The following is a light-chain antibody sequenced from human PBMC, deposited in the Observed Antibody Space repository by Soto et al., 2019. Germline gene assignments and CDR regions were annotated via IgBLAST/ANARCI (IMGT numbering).Light chain of an antibody. Sequence: EIVMTQSPGTLSVSPGERATLSCRASQSVSSYYLAWYQQKPGQAPRLLIYDASKRATGIPARFSGSGSGTDFTLTISSLEPEDFAVYYCQQRNNWPPVTFGGGTKVDIK. CDR3: QQRNNWPPVT. CDR1: QSVSSY. CDR2: DAS. J-gene: IGKJ4*01. V-gene: IGKV3-11*01.